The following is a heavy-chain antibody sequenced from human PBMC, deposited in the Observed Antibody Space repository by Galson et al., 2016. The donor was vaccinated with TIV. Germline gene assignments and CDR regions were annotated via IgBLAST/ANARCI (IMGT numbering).Heavy chain of an antibody. V-gene: IGHV4-39*07. Sequence: SETLSLTCTVSGDSLRSSNYFWAWIRQPPGKGLEWIASIFYSGGTYYNPSLKNRLTTSVDTSKNQVSLRLSAVTAADTAVYYCARHLDVEDHDNSGYPNYFGSWGQGTLGIVSS. D-gene: IGHD3-22*01. CDR3: ARHLDVEDHDNSGYPNYFGS. CDR2: IFYSGGT. CDR1: GDSLRSSNYF. J-gene: IGHJ4*02.